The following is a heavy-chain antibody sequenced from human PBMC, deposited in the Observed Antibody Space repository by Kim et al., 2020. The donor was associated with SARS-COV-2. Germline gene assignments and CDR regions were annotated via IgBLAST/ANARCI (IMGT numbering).Heavy chain of an antibody. V-gene: IGHV3-23*01. CDR3: ENDYYDSRGDY. Sequence: TSYADSVNGRFTNSKNNSKNTLYLQMNRLRAEDTAVYDCENDYYDSRGDYWGQGTLVTVSS. D-gene: IGHD3-22*01. J-gene: IGHJ4*02. CDR2: T.